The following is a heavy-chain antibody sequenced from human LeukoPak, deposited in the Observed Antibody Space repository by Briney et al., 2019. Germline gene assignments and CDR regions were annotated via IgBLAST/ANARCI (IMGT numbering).Heavy chain of an antibody. D-gene: IGHD1-26*01. CDR2: ISSNGGST. J-gene: IGHJ6*03. V-gene: IGHV3-64*01. Sequence: GGSLRLSCAASGFTFSSYAMHWVRQAPGKGLEYVSAISSNGGSTYYANSVKGRFTISRDNSKNTLYLQMGSLRAEDMAVYYGARSVGATTWFYYYYYMDVWGKGTTVTVSS. CDR1: GFTFSSYA. CDR3: ARSVGATTWFYYYYYMDV.